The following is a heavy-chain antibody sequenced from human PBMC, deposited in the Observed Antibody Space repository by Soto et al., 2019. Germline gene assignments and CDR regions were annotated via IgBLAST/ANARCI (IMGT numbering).Heavy chain of an antibody. CDR2: IIPIFGTA. D-gene: IGHD1-7*01. J-gene: IGHJ6*02. CDR1: GGTFSSYA. V-gene: IGHV1-69*06. Sequence: GASVKVSCKASGGTFSSYAISWVRQAPGQGLEWMGGIIPIFGTANYAQKFQGRVTITADKSTSTAYMELSNLRSEDTAVYYCARTKLELGERNYYYYGMDVWGQGTTVTVSS. CDR3: ARTKLELGERNYYYYGMDV.